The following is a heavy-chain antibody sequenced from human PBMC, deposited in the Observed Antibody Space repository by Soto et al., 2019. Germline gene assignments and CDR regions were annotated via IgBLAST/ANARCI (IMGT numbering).Heavy chain of an antibody. V-gene: IGHV3-23*01. D-gene: IGHD3-10*01. Sequence: GGSLRLSCAASGFTFSSYAMSWVRQAPGKGLEWVSAISGSGGSTYYADSVKGRFTISRDNTKNTLYLQMNSLRAEDTAVYYCAKDRGYLGLFDYWGQGTLVTVSS. CDR3: AKDRGYLGLFDY. CDR1: GFTFSSYA. J-gene: IGHJ4*02. CDR2: ISGSGGST.